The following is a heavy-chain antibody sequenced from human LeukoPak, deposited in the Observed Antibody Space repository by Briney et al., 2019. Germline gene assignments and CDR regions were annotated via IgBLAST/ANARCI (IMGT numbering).Heavy chain of an antibody. Sequence: GGSLRLSCAASGFTFSSYSMTWVRQAPGKGLEWVSYISSSSSTIYYADSVKGRFTISRDNAKNSLYLQMNSLRAEDTAVYYCARSPIAAAIYYYYYYMDVWGKGTTVTVSS. V-gene: IGHV3-48*01. J-gene: IGHJ6*03. D-gene: IGHD6-13*01. CDR2: ISSSSSTI. CDR3: ARSPIAAAIYYYYYYMDV. CDR1: GFTFSSYS.